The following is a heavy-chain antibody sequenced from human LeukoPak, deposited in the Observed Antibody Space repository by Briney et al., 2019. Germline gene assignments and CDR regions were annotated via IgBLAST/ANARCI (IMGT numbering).Heavy chain of an antibody. J-gene: IGHJ6*03. CDR2: IYYSETT. Sequence: SETLSLTCTVSGGSINTANHYWGWLRQPPGKGLEWIGSIYYSETTYDNPPLKSRVTISIETSKNQFSLRLSSVTASDTAVYYCARQRADYYYYYVDVWGEGTTVAVS. CDR1: GGSINTANHY. CDR3: ARQRADYYYYYVDV. V-gene: IGHV4-39*01.